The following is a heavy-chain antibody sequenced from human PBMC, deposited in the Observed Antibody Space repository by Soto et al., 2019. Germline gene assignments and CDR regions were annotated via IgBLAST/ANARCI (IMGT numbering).Heavy chain of an antibody. D-gene: IGHD6-6*01. CDR1: GFTFSSYA. J-gene: IGHJ6*02. CDR2: ISYDGSNK. V-gene: IGHV3-30*04. Sequence: GGSLRLSCAASGFTFSSYAMHWVRQAPGKGLEWVAVISYDGSNKYYADSVKGRFTISRDNSKNTLYLQMNSLRAEDTDEYYCARERDSRSYYYYYGMDVWGQGTTVTVSS. CDR3: ARERDSRSYYYYYGMDV.